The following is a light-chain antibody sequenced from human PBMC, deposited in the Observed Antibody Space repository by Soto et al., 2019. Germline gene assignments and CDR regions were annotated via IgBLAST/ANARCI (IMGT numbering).Light chain of an antibody. CDR1: QSVSSSY. CDR2: GAS. V-gene: IGKV3-20*01. J-gene: IGKJ1*01. CDR3: QKYGSSPQT. Sequence: EIVLTQSPGTLSLSPGERATLSCRASQSVSSSYLAWYQQKPGQAPRLLIYGASSRATGIPDRFSGSGSGTDFTLTISRLEPEDFAVYYCQKYGSSPQTFGQWTKVEIK.